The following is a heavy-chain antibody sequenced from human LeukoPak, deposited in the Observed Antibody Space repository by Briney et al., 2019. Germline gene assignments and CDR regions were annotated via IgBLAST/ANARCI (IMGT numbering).Heavy chain of an antibody. J-gene: IGHJ4*02. V-gene: IGHV1-18*01. CDR3: ARGHPLRLGELSSKGYYFDY. CDR2: ISAYNGNT. D-gene: IGHD3-16*02. CDR1: GYTFTSYG. Sequence: ASVKVSCKASGYTFTSYGISWVRQAPGQGLEWMGWISAYNGNTNYAQKLQGRVTMTTDTSTSTAYMELRSLRSDDTAVYYCARGHPLRLGELSSKGYYFDYWGQGTLVTVSS.